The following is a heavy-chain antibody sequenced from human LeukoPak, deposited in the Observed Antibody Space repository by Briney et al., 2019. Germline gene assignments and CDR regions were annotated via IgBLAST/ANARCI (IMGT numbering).Heavy chain of an antibody. Sequence: PGVSLRLSCAASGFTFSNAWMSWVRQAQGKGLEWVGCIKSKPDGGTTDYAAPVKGRFTISRDDSKNTLYLQMNSLKTEDTAVYYCTTTSIAVAGPFDYWGQGTLVTVSS. CDR3: TTTSIAVAGPFDY. D-gene: IGHD6-19*01. CDR1: GFTFSNAW. V-gene: IGHV3-15*01. CDR2: IKSKPDGGTT. J-gene: IGHJ4*02.